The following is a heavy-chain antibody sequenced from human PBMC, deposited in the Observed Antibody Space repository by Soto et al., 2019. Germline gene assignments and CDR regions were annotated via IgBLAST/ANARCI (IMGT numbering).Heavy chain of an antibody. V-gene: IGHV4-61*01. CDR3: ARDRSKLRFLEWFSPLDV. Sequence: SETLSLTCTVSGGSVSSGSYYWSWIRQPPGKGLEWIGYIYYSGSTNYNPSLKSRVTISVDTSKNQFSLKLSSVTAADTAVYYCARDRSKLRFLEWFSPLDVWGQGTTVTVSS. CDR1: GGSVSSGSYY. J-gene: IGHJ6*02. D-gene: IGHD3-3*01. CDR2: IYYSGST.